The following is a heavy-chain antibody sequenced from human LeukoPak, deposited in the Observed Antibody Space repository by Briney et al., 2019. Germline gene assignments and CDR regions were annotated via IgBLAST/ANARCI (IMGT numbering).Heavy chain of an antibody. CDR3: ARDGVRYDYVWGSYRNDAFDI. J-gene: IGHJ3*02. CDR1: GGTFSSYA. D-gene: IGHD3-16*02. V-gene: IGHV1-69*13. CDR2: IIPIFGTA. Sequence: GASVKVSCKASGGTFSSYAISWVRQAPGQGLEWMGGIIPIFGTANYAQKFQGRVTITADESTSTAYMELSSLRSEDTAVYYCARDGVRYDYVWGSYRNDAFDIWGQGTMVTVSS.